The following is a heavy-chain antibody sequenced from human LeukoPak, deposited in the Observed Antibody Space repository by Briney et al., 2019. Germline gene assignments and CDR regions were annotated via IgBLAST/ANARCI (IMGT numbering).Heavy chain of an antibody. V-gene: IGHV4-39*07. CDR2: VYHSGST. Sequence: SETLSLTCTVSGGSISSSTYYWGWIRQPPGKGLEWIGEVYHSGSTNYNPSLKSRVTISLDKSKNQFSLKLISVTAADTAVYYCARGAAGYCSGSTCYPAFDYWAQGTLVTVSS. CDR3: ARGAAGYCSGSTCYPAFDY. CDR1: GGSISSSTYY. J-gene: IGHJ4*02. D-gene: IGHD2-15*01.